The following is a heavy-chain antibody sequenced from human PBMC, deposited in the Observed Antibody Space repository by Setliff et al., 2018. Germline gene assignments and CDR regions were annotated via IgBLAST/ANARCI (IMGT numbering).Heavy chain of an antibody. CDR3: ARHEVVAGLEYFQH. V-gene: IGHV4-38-2*01. J-gene: IGHJ1*01. CDR1: GSSISSGYY. D-gene: IGHD2-15*01. CDR2: MFHSGST. Sequence: PSETLSLTCAVSGSSISSGYYWGWIRQPPGKGLEWIGSMFHSGSTYYNPSLKSRVTLSIDTSNNQFSLKLTSVTAADTAVYYCARHEVVAGLEYFQHWGQGTLVTVSS.